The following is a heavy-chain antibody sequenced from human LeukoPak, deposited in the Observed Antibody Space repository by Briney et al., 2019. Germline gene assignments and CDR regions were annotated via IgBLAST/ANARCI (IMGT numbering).Heavy chain of an antibody. D-gene: IGHD1-26*01. V-gene: IGHV3-23*01. CDR2: ISGSGGNT. CDR1: GFTFNNFV. CDR3: AKGLRGRSYDY. Sequence: GASLSLSCAASGFTFNNFVMSWVRQAPGKGLEWVSGISGSGGNTHYADSVKGRFTISRDNSKNTLYLQMNSLRAEDTAVYYCAKGLRGRSYDYWGQGTLVTVSS. J-gene: IGHJ4*02.